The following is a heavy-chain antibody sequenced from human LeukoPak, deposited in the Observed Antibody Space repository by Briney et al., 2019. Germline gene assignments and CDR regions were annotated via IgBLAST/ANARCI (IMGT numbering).Heavy chain of an antibody. CDR3: ARVSDITSPDY. J-gene: IGHJ4*02. CDR1: GYTFTDYT. D-gene: IGHD1-20*01. CDR2: INGDSGNT. V-gene: IGHV1-3*03. Sequence: GAAVKVSCKASGYTFTDYTMHWLRQAPGQGLDWMGWINGDSGNTKYSPELQGRVTITRDTSASTAYMELSSLRSEDTAVYYCARVSDITSPDYWGQGNLVTVSS.